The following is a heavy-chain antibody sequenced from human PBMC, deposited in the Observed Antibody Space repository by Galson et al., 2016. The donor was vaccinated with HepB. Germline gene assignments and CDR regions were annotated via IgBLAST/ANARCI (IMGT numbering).Heavy chain of an antibody. CDR3: ARFGVGSNALFDY. CDR1: GGSVNSPFYD. D-gene: IGHD3-10*01. Sequence: SETLSLTCTVSGGSVNSPFYDWTWIRQPPGKTLEWIGHVSHTGGVKYNPSLKGRVIISVDTSKNQFSLALTSVTAADTAVYYCARFGVGSNALFDYWGQGTLVTVSS. CDR2: VSHTGGV. J-gene: IGHJ4*02. V-gene: IGHV4-61*01.